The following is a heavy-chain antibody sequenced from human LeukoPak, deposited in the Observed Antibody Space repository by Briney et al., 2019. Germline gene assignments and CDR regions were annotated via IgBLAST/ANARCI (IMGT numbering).Heavy chain of an antibody. V-gene: IGHV4-34*01. CDR2: INHSGST. Sequence: SETLSLTCAVYGGSFSGYYWSWIRQPPGKGLEWIGEINHSGSTNYNPSLKSRVTISVDTSKNQFSLKLSSVTAADTAVYYCARDTQARSPFGYWGQGTLVTVSS. J-gene: IGHJ4*02. CDR1: GGSFSGYY. CDR3: ARDTQARSPFGY. D-gene: IGHD4-17*01.